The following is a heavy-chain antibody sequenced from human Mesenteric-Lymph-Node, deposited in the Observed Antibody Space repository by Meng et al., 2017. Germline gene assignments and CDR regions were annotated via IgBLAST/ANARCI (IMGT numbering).Heavy chain of an antibody. J-gene: IGHJ4*02. D-gene: IGHD6-19*01. CDR1: GFTFSTYT. CDR2: IIGTTDK. CDR3: ASVYSSGWYGY. Sequence: GGSLRLSCAASGFTFSTYTMSWVRQSPGRGLEWVSGIIGTTDKKYAESVKGRFTISRDNSKNTMYLQMNSLRGEDTAVYYCASVYSSGWYGYWGQGTLVTVSS. V-gene: IGHV3-23*01.